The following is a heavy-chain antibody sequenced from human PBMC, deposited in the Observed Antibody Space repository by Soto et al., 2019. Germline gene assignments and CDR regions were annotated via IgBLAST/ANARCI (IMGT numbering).Heavy chain of an antibody. D-gene: IGHD4-17*01. V-gene: IGHV1-8*01. Sequence: QVQLVQSGAEVKKPGASVKVSCKASGYTFTSYDITWVRQATGQGLEYLGWMNPNSGNTGYVQKFQGRVTMTWDSSITTAYMELSSLRSEDTAVYFCARGVKYGAYSRWFDPWGQGTLVTVSS. J-gene: IGHJ5*02. CDR2: MNPNSGNT. CDR3: ARGVKYGAYSRWFDP. CDR1: GYTFTSYD.